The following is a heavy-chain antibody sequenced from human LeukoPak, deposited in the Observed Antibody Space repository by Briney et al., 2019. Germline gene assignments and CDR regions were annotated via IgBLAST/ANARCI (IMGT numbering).Heavy chain of an antibody. CDR3: AELGITMIGGV. Sequence: GGSLRLSCAASGFSFRSYEMNWVRQAPGKGLEWVSYISSSGTTIYYADSVKGRFTISRDNAKNSLYLQMNSLRAEDTAVYYCAELGITMIGGVWGKGTTVTISS. CDR2: ISSSGTTI. D-gene: IGHD3-10*02. CDR1: GFSFRSYE. J-gene: IGHJ6*04. V-gene: IGHV3-48*03.